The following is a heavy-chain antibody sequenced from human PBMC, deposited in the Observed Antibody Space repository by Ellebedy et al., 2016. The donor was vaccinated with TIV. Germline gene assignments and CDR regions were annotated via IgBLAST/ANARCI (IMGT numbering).Heavy chain of an antibody. CDR2: ISGSGGST. J-gene: IGHJ3*02. Sequence: PGGSLRLSCAASGFTFSSYAMSWVRQAPGKGLEWVSAISGSGGSTYYADSVKGRFTISRDNSKNTLYLQMNSLRAEDTAVYYCQLERLHRRELYRADAFDIWGQGTMVTVSS. CDR3: QLERLHRRELYRADAFDI. V-gene: IGHV3-23*01. CDR1: GFTFSSYA. D-gene: IGHD1-1*01.